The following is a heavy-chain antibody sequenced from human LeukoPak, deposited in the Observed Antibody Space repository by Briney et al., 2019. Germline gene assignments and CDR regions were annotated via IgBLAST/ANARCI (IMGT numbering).Heavy chain of an antibody. CDR2: INHSGST. CDR1: GFTFSSYA. V-gene: IGHV4-34*01. J-gene: IGHJ4*02. D-gene: IGHD3-10*01. CDR3: ARGRGFEDY. Sequence: GSLRLSCAASGFTFSSYAMSWVRQPPGKGLEWIGEINHSGSTNYNPSLKSRVTISVDTSKNQFSLKLSSVTAADTAVYYCARGRGFEDYWGQGTLVTVSS.